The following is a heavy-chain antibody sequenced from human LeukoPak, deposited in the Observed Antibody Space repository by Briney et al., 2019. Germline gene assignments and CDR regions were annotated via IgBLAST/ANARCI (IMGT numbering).Heavy chain of an antibody. Sequence: QPGGSLRLSCAASGFTFSNYGMAWVRQAPGKGLEWVSSISGSGGTTYYADSVKGRLTISRDNSKNTLYLQMNSLRAEDTALYYCAKGLITLVRGAIDFWGQGTLVTVSS. V-gene: IGHV3-23*01. CDR1: GFTFSNYG. CDR2: ISGSGGTT. CDR3: AKGLITLVRGAIDF. J-gene: IGHJ4*02. D-gene: IGHD3-10*01.